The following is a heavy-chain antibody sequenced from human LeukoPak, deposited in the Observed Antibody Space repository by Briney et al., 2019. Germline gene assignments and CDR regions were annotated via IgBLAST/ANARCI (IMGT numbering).Heavy chain of an antibody. V-gene: IGHV4-39*07. CDR1: GGSISSGDYY. CDR3: ASSPTSWGGYDPQT. D-gene: IGHD5-12*01. CDR2: INHSGST. Sequence: SETLSLTCIVSGGSISSGDYYWSWIRQPPGKGLEWIGEINHSGSTNYNPSLKSRVTISVDTSKNQFSLKLSSVTAADTAVYYCASSPTSWGGYDPQTWGQGTLVTVSS. J-gene: IGHJ5*02.